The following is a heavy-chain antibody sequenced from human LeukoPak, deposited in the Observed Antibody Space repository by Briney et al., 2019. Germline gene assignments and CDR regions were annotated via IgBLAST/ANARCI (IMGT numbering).Heavy chain of an antibody. CDR3: TSDFRWELQVLY. Sequence: PGGSLRLSCAASGFTFSTYAMSWVRQAPGKGLEWVSAISSSGVSTYYADSVKGRFTISRDNSKNTLCLQMNSLKTEDTAVYYCTSDFRWELQVLYWGQGTLVTVSS. V-gene: IGHV3-23*01. CDR1: GFTFSTYA. CDR2: ISSSGVST. D-gene: IGHD1-26*01. J-gene: IGHJ4*02.